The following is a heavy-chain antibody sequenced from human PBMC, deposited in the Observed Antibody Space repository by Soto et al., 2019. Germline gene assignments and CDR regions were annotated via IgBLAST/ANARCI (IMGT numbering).Heavy chain of an antibody. J-gene: IGHJ4*02. V-gene: IGHV1-69*01. D-gene: IGHD5-18*01. CDR3: SSSHGRDIAMAPDY. Sequence: QVQLVQSGAEVKKPGSSVKVSCKASGGTFSSYAISWVRQAPGQGLEWMGGIIPIFGTANYAQKFLGRVSITADESTCTAYMELRSLRSEDTAVYYCSSSHGRDIAMAPDYWGQGTLVTVCS. CDR2: IIPIFGTA. CDR1: GGTFSSYA.